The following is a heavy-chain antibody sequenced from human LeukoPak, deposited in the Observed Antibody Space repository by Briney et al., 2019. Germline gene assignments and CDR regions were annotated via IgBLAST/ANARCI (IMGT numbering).Heavy chain of an antibody. CDR3: ARENYDILTGHSDFDY. Sequence: PSETLSLTCTVSGGSISSSSYYWSWIRQPAGKGLEWIGRIYTSGSTNYNPSLKSRVTISVDTSKNQFSLKLSSVTAADTAVYYCARENYDILTGHSDFDYWGQGTLVTVSS. CDR1: GGSISSSSYY. D-gene: IGHD3-9*01. CDR2: IYTSGST. J-gene: IGHJ4*02. V-gene: IGHV4-61*02.